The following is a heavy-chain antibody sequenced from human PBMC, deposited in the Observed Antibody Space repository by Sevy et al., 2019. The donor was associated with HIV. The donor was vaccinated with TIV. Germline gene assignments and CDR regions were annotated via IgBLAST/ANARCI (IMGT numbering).Heavy chain of an antibody. CDR1: GFTFSSYA. D-gene: IGHD6-19*01. J-gene: IGHJ6*02. CDR3: AKREQWLAIYYYYGMDV. CDR2: ISGSGGST. Sequence: GGSLRLSCAASGFTFSSYAMSWVRQAPGKGLEWVSAISGSGGSTYYADSVKGRFTISRDNSKNTLYLQMNSLRAEDTAVYYWAKREQWLAIYYYYGMDVWGQGTTVTVSS. V-gene: IGHV3-23*01.